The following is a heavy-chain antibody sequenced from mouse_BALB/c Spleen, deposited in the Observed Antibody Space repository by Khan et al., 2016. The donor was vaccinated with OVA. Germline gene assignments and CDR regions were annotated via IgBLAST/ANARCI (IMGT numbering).Heavy chain of an antibody. CDR1: GFSLTNYG. J-gene: IGHJ4*01. V-gene: IGHV2-6-1*01. D-gene: IGHD2-4*01. Sequence: VELVESGPGLVAPSQSLSLTCTISGFSLTNYGVHWVRQPPGQGLEWLVLMWNDGSTTYNSALKSRLTISKYNSKSQVFLKMNSLQTDDTAMYFCARQPYYHYNIMDYWGQGTSVTVSS. CDR3: ARQPYYHYNIMDY. CDR2: MWNDGST.